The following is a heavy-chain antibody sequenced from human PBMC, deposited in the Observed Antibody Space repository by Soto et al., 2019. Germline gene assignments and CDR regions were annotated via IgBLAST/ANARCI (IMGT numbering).Heavy chain of an antibody. D-gene: IGHD5-18*01. CDR2: ISYDGSNK. Sequence: GGSLRLSCAASGFTFSSYGMHWVRQAPGKGLEWVAVISYDGSNKYYADSVKGRFTISRDNSKNTLYLQMNSLRAEDTAVYYCAMVRGYSYAHGSFDYWGQGTLVTVSS. CDR1: GFTFSSYG. CDR3: AMVRGYSYAHGSFDY. J-gene: IGHJ4*02. V-gene: IGHV3-30*03.